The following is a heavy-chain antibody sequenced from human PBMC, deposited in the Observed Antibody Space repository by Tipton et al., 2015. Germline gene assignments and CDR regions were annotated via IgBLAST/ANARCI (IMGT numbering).Heavy chain of an antibody. CDR3: ASLLLYGDYVHGLGY. Sequence: TLSLTCAVSAYSISTDYYWVWIRQPPGKGLEWIGTISHSGDMYYNPSLKSRVAMSVDTSNNHFSLRLTSLTASDTAVYYCASLLLYGDYVHGLGYWGRGTLVTVSS. J-gene: IGHJ4*02. CDR1: AYSISTDYY. D-gene: IGHD4-17*01. V-gene: IGHV4-38-2*01. CDR2: ISHSGDM.